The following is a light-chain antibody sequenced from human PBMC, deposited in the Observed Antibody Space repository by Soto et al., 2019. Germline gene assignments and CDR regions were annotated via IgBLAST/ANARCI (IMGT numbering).Light chain of an antibody. Sequence: QSVLTQPPPVSAAPGQTVTISCSGSSSSIGSNYVSWYQQLPGAAPKLLIYDSNKRPSGIPERFSASKSGTSATLGITGLQTGDEADYYCGAWDGSLRLYVFGTGTKVTVL. CDR2: DSN. CDR3: GAWDGSLRLYV. J-gene: IGLJ1*01. CDR1: SSSIGSNY. V-gene: IGLV1-51*01.